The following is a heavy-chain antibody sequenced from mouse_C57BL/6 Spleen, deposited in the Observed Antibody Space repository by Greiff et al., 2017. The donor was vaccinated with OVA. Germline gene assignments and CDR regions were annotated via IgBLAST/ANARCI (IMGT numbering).Heavy chain of an antibody. D-gene: IGHD1-1*01. CDR2: IYPSDSET. CDR3: ARCGSSYWYFDV. V-gene: IGHV1-61*01. CDR1: GYTFTSYW. Sequence: QVQLQQPGAELVRPGSSVKLSCKASGYTFTSYWMDWVKQRPGQGLEWIGNIYPSDSETHYNQKFKDKATLTVDKSSSTAYMQLSNLTSEDSAVYYCARCGSSYWYFDVWGTGTTVTVSS. J-gene: IGHJ1*03.